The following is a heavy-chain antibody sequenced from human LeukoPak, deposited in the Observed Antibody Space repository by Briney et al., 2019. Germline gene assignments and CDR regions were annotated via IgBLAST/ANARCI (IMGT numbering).Heavy chain of an antibody. CDR2: ISSSGSTI. CDR1: GFTFSSYE. CDR3: ARERTGGTLT. Sequence: PGGSLRLSCAASGFTFSSYEMNWVRQAPGKGLEWVPYISSSGSTIYYADSVKGRFTISRDNAKNSLYLQMNSLRAEDTAVYYCARERTGGTLTWGQGTLVTVSS. V-gene: IGHV3-48*03. J-gene: IGHJ5*02. D-gene: IGHD2-15*01.